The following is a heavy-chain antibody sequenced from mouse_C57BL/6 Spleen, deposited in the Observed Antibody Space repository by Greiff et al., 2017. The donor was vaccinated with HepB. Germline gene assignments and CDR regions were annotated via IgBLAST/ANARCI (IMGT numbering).Heavy chain of an antibody. CDR3: ARRDHHYYGSTDY. CDR2: INPSTGGT. CDR1: GYSFTGYY. V-gene: IGHV1-42*01. D-gene: IGHD1-1*01. J-gene: IGHJ2*01. Sequence: DVKLQESGPELVKPGASVKISCKASGYSFTGYYMNWVKQSPEKSLEWIGEINPSTGGTTYNQKFKAKATLTVDKSSSKAYMQLKSLTSEASAVYYCARRDHHYYGSTDYWGQGTTLTVSS.